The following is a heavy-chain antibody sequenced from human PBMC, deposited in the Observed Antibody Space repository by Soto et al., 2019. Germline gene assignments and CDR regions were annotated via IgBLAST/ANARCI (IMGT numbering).Heavy chain of an antibody. CDR3: ARVSGNAFDV. V-gene: IGHV4-31*03. Sequence: QVQLQESGPGLVKSSQTLSLTCTVSGGSISSGAYYWSWIRQHPGKDLEWIGYINYSGTTYLSPSLQSRGTMSVDTSKTQFSLRLRSVTAADTAVYFCARVSGNAFDVWGQGTMVSVSS. J-gene: IGHJ3*01. CDR1: GGSISSGAYY. CDR2: INYSGTT. D-gene: IGHD3-10*01.